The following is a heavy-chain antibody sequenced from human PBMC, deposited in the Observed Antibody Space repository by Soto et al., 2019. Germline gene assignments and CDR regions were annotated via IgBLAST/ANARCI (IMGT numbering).Heavy chain of an antibody. CDR3: ARVVLLQSFDY. Sequence: EVQLVESGGDLVQPGGSLRLSCAASGFTFSDYWMHWVRQAPGRGLVWVSRVNSDGKKTSYADSVKGRFTISRDNAKNTLYLQMNSLRAEDTAVYYCARVVLLQSFDYWGQGTLVTVSS. CDR1: GFTFSDYW. CDR2: VNSDGKKT. J-gene: IGHJ4*02. D-gene: IGHD2-15*01. V-gene: IGHV3-74*01.